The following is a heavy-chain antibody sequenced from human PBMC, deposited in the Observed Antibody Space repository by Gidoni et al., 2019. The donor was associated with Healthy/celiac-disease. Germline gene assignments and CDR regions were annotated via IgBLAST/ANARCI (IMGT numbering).Heavy chain of an antibody. D-gene: IGHD5-18*01. Sequence: QVQLVESGGGVVQPGRSLRRSCAASGFTFRSYGMHWVRQAPGKGLEWVAVISYDGSNKYYADSVKGRFTISRDNSKNTLYLQMNSLRAEDTAVYYCAKDKTLMAMVFFDYWGQGTLVTVSS. CDR1: GFTFRSYG. CDR2: ISYDGSNK. J-gene: IGHJ4*02. V-gene: IGHV3-30*18. CDR3: AKDKTLMAMVFFDY.